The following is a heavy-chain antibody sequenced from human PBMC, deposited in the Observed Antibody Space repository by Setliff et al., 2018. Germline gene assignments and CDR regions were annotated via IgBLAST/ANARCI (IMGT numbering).Heavy chain of an antibody. Sequence: SETMSLTCRVSGGSISSGNYYWGLIRQPPGKGLEWVATIYYSGSTYSNPSLKSRLIISADAPDNQFSVKLSSVTAADTAVYYCARMAVRVASRPSSPLEYYYYMDFWGKGATVTVSS. D-gene: IGHD6-6*01. J-gene: IGHJ6*03. CDR3: ARMAVRVASRPSSPLEYYYYMDF. CDR1: GGSISSGNYY. CDR2: IYYSGST. V-gene: IGHV4-39*01.